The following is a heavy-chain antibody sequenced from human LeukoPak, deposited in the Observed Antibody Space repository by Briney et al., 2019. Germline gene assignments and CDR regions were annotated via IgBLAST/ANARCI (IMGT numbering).Heavy chain of an antibody. Sequence: GGSLRLSRAASTSDFNYYYMNWIRQAPGKGLEWLSYISDNGKTIFYADSVKGRFTISRDNSKNTLYLQMNSLRAEDTAVYYCAKDGTKYCSSTSCRDAFDIWGQGTMVTVSS. CDR1: TSDFNYYY. J-gene: IGHJ3*02. CDR2: ISDNGKTI. CDR3: AKDGTKYCSSTSCRDAFDI. D-gene: IGHD2-2*01. V-gene: IGHV3-11*04.